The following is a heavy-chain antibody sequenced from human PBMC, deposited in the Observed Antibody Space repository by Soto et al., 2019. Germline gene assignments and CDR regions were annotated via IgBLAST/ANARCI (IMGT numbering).Heavy chain of an antibody. V-gene: IGHV4-39*01. CDR1: GGSISSSSYY. D-gene: IGHD3-22*01. CDR3: ATPVSSGYQAFEV. Sequence: QLQLQESGPGLVRRSETLSLTCIVAGGSISSSSYYWGWILQPPGKGLEWIGSSYSSGRAYYNPSLNSLVALSVHTSKNQFSLTQTSVTAADTAVYYCATPVSSGYQAFEVWGQGTMVTVAS. CDR2: SYSSGRA. J-gene: IGHJ3*01.